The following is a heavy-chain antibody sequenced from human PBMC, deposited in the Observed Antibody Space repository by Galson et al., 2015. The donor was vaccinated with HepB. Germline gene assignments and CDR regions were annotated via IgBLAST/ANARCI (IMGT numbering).Heavy chain of an antibody. CDR1: GFTFSDYI. CDR2: ISSSSSII. J-gene: IGHJ6*02. Sequence: SLRLSCAASGFTFSDYIMSWVRQAPGKGLEWVSGISSSSSIIDYADSVRGRFTISRDNAKNSVYLQMNSLRVEDTAVYYCARVGCTNGVCYFPYYGMDVWGQGTTVIVSS. CDR3: ARVGCTNGVCYFPYYGMDV. D-gene: IGHD2-8*01. V-gene: IGHV3-48*01.